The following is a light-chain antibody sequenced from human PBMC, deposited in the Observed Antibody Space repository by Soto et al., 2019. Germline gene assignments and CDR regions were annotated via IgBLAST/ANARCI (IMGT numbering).Light chain of an antibody. J-gene: IGKJ3*01. CDR3: MQSIDFPLT. CDR1: QSLLYRDGKTY. V-gene: IGKV2D-29*02. CDR2: EVS. Sequence: DIVMTQSPLALSVTPGQPASISCKSSQSLLYRDGKTYLYWYVQKSGQSPQLLIHEVSNRFSGVSDRFSGSGSGTDFTLKISRVEPEDVGVYYCMQSIDFPLTFGPGTKVDIK.